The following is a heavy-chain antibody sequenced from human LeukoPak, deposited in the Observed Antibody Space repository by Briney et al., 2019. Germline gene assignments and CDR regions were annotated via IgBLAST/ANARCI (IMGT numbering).Heavy chain of an antibody. V-gene: IGHV1-8*01. CDR1: GYTFTSYD. CDR3: ARERTPYYYMDV. Sequence: ASVKVSCKASGYTFTSYDINWVRQATGQGLEWMGWMNPNSGNTGYAQKFQGRVTMTRNTSISTAYMEMSSLRSEDTAVYYCARERTPYYYMDVWGKGATVTASS. CDR2: MNPNSGNT. D-gene: IGHD2-2*01. J-gene: IGHJ6*03.